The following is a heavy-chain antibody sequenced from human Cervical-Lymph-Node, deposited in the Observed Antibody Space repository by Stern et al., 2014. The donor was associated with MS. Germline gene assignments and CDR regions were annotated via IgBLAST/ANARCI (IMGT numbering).Heavy chain of an antibody. Sequence: QVQLVQSGAEVKKPGSSVKVSCTASGGTFTTDMITWLRQAPGQGLEWMGGIIPIFGTAKYAQKFQGRITISADTSTTTAYMALSSLRSEDTAVYYCARGCYDSSMYYAEYFQHWGQGTLVTVSS. D-gene: IGHD3-22*01. CDR1: GGTFTTDM. V-gene: IGHV1-69*06. CDR3: ARGCYDSSMYYAEYFQH. CDR2: IIPIFGTA. J-gene: IGHJ1*01.